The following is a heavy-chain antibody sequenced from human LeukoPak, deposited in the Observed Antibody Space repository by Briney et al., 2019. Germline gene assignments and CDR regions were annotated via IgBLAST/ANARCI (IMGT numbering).Heavy chain of an antibody. V-gene: IGHV3-30*02. Sequence: GGSLRLSCAASGFTFSSYGMHWVRQAPGKGLEWVAFIRYDGSNKYYADSVKGRFTISRDNSKNTLYLQMNSLRAEDTAVYYCTTDSLIVVATTAFDIWGQGTMVTVSS. J-gene: IGHJ3*02. CDR1: GFTFSSYG. CDR2: IRYDGSNK. CDR3: TTDSLIVVATTAFDI. D-gene: IGHD3-22*01.